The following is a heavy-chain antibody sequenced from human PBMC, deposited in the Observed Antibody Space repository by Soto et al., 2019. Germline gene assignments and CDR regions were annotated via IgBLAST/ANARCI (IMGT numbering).Heavy chain of an antibody. D-gene: IGHD2-15*01. V-gene: IGHV3-23*01. CDR1: GFTVSSHA. CDR3: APHVSCSVGSCKYNAFAI. J-gene: IGHJ3*02. Sequence: GGYLRLSCEGSGFTVSSHAMTWIRQAPGKGPEWVSTVTADGGTYYADSVKGRFAMSRDTSENTLYLQMNSLGAEDTAAYYCAPHVSCSVGSCKYNAFAIRGQGTMVTVAS. CDR2: VTADGGT.